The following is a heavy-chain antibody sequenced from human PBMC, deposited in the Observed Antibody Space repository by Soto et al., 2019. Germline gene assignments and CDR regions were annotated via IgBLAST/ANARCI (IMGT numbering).Heavy chain of an antibody. CDR2: IDGRGAGT. CDR3: AKGDILTGSRQGWDY. CDR1: GFTFSSYA. V-gene: IGHV3-23*01. Sequence: EVQLLESGGGLVQPGGSLRLSCVASGFTFSSYAMSWVRQAPGRGLECVSSIDGRGAGTYYSDSVRGRFTISRDNSKNTLDLQMDSLRAEDTAVYYCAKGDILTGSRQGWDYWGQGTLVTVSS. D-gene: IGHD3-9*01. J-gene: IGHJ4*02.